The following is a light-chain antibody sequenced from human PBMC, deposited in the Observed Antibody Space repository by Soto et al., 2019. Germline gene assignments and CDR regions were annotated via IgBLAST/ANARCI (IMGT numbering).Light chain of an antibody. J-gene: IGKJ1*01. Sequence: EIVLTQSPGTLSLSPGERATLSCRASQSVSNNQLAWYQQKPGQAPRLLIYGASRRATGMPDRFSGSGSGIDFTLIISRLEPEDVAVYYCQQYGSSLPVTFGQGTRVEIK. V-gene: IGKV3-20*01. CDR1: QSVSNNQ. CDR2: GAS. CDR3: QQYGSSLPVT.